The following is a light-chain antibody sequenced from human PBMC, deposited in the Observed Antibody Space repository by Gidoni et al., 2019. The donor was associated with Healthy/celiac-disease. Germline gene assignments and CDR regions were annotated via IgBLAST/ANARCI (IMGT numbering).Light chain of an antibody. J-gene: IGLJ2*01. CDR3: NSYTSSSTLV. Sequence: QSALTQPASVSGSPGQPITISCTVTSSDIGGYNYVSWYQTHPGKAPKLMIYDVNNRPSGVSNRFSCSKSGNTASLTISGLQAEDEADYYCNSYTSSSTLVFGGGTKLTVL. CDR2: DVN. V-gene: IGLV2-14*03. CDR1: SSDIGGYNY.